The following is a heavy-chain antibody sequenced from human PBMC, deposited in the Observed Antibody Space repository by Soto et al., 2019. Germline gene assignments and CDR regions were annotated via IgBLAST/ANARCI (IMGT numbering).Heavy chain of an antibody. CDR2: INPSGDST. J-gene: IGHJ4*02. V-gene: IGHV3-23*01. CDR3: AKVDVSTTGSFDY. D-gene: IGHD1-1*01. CDR1: GFTFSRHG. Sequence: GGSLRLSCVASGFTFSRHGLGWVRQAPGKGLEWVSTINPSGDSTFYADSVKGRFTISRDNSKNTVYLQMNSLSVGDTAVYLCAKVDVSTTGSFDYWGQGALVTVSS.